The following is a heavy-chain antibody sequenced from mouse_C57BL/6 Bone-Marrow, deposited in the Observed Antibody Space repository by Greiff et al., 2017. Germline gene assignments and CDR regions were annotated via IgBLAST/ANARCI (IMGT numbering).Heavy chain of an antibody. Sequence: VKLQESGAELVKPGASVKMSCKASGYTFTSYWITWVKQRPGQGLEWIGDIYPGSGSTNYNEKFKSKATLTVDTSSSTAYMQLSSLTSEDSAVYYCARKGDYGSSFSPFAYWGQGTLVTVSA. CDR1: GYTFTSYW. CDR2: IYPGSGST. J-gene: IGHJ3*01. CDR3: ARKGDYGSSFSPFAY. V-gene: IGHV1-55*01. D-gene: IGHD1-1*01.